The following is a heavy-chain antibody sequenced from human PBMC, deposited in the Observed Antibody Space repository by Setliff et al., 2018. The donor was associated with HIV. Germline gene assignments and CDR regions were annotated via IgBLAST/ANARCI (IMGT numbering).Heavy chain of an antibody. CDR1: GFTFSNFA. V-gene: IGHV3-23*01. CDR2: IGGSGDST. D-gene: IGHD5-18*01. J-gene: IGHJ4*02. CDR3: AKDQGYRSYYIEY. Sequence: PGGSLRLSCTASGFTFSNFAITWVRQAPGKGLEWVSAIGGSGDSTYYANSVKGRFTISRDNSKNTVFLQMNSLRAEDTAVYYCAKDQGYRSYYIEYWGQGTLVTVSS.